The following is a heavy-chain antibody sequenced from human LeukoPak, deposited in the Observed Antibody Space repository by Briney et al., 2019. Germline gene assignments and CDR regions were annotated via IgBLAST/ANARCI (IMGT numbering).Heavy chain of an antibody. CDR3: ARGSVYDSSTFDI. Sequence: SDTLSLTCAVSGGSISSGGYSWGWIRQPPGKGLEFIGYIYHTGSTNYNPSLKSRVTISVDRSKNQFSLKLTSVTAAATAVYYCARGSVYDSSTFDIRGQGTMVTVSS. CDR2: IYHTGST. J-gene: IGHJ3*02. D-gene: IGHD3-22*01. V-gene: IGHV4-30-2*01. CDR1: GGSISSGGYS.